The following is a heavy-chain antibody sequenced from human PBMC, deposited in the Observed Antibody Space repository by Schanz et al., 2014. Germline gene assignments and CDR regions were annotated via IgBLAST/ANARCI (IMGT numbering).Heavy chain of an antibody. CDR3: AKDLGVDCGDGCFNWYFDL. D-gene: IGHD2-21*02. J-gene: IGHJ2*01. CDR2: ISGSGGNT. V-gene: IGHV3-23*04. CDR1: GFAVDNYY. Sequence: VQLVESGGGVVQPGRSLRLSCVASGFAVDNYYMSCVRQAPGRGLEWVSIISGSGGNTYYADAVRGRFTISRDNSKTTVYLQMNSLRAEDTAVYFCAKDLGVDCGDGCFNWYFDLWGRGTLVTVSS.